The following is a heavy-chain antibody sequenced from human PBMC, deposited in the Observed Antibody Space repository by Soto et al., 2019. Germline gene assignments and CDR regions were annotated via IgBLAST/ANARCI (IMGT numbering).Heavy chain of an antibody. D-gene: IGHD6-6*01. CDR3: VKDRSSSSPRYFDC. Sequence: PGGSLRLSCADSGCASSDDAMNWVRQAPGKGLEWVSGISASGVSTYYADSVKGRFTISRDNSENTLYLQMNSLGAEDTAVYFCVKDRSSSSPRYFDCWGQGTLVTVSS. CDR2: ISASGVST. J-gene: IGHJ4*02. V-gene: IGHV3-23*01. CDR1: GCASSDDA.